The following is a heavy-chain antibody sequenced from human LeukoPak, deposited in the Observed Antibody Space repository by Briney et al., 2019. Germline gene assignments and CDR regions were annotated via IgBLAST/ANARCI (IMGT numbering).Heavy chain of an antibody. V-gene: IGHV3-9*01. Sequence: GGSLRLSCAASGFTFDDYAMHWVRQAPGKGLEWVSGINWNSGSIGYADSVKGRFTISRDNTKNSLYLQMNSLRAEDTALYFCAIDRGSTRYYYYDMDVWGQGTTVTVSS. J-gene: IGHJ6*02. CDR1: GFTFDDYA. CDR3: AIDRGSTRYYYYDMDV. D-gene: IGHD2-2*01. CDR2: INWNSGSI.